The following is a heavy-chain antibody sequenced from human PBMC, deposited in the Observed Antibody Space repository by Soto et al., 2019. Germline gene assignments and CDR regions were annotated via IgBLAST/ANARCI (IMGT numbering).Heavy chain of an antibody. CDR2: IKRETDGGTT. Sequence: GGSLRLSCAASGFTFDNAWMSWVRQSPGKGLEWVGRIKRETDGGTTDYAAPVKGRFIISRDDSKSTLYLQMNSLKTEDTAVYYCTTDRKEWLHPYYYGMDLWGQGTTVTVSS. V-gene: IGHV3-15*01. CDR3: TTDRKEWLHPYYYGMDL. D-gene: IGHD3-3*01. CDR1: GFTFDNAW. J-gene: IGHJ6*02.